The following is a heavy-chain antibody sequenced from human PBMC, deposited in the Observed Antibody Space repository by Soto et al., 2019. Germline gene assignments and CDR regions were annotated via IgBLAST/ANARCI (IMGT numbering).Heavy chain of an antibody. Sequence: QVQLQQWGAGLLKPSETLSLTCAVYGGSFSGYYWSWIRQPPGKGLEWIGEINHSGSTNYNPSLKSRVTISVDTSKNQVSLKLSSVTAADTAVYYCARPGATVTTDYYFDYWGQGTLVTVSS. CDR3: ARPGATVTTDYYFDY. J-gene: IGHJ4*02. V-gene: IGHV4-34*01. CDR2: INHSGST. CDR1: GGSFSGYY. D-gene: IGHD4-17*01.